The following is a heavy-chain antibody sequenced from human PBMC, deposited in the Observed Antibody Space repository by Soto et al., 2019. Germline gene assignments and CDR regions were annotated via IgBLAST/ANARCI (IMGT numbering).Heavy chain of an antibody. D-gene: IGHD2-2*01. CDR1: GGTFSSYS. V-gene: IGHV1-69*04. CDR2: IIPILGIA. J-gene: IGHJ4*02. CDR3: AREAPPAPSFYY. Sequence: SVKVSRKASGGTFSSYSISWVRQAPGQGLEWMGRIIPILGIANYAQKFQGRVTITADKSTSTAYMELSSLRSEDTAVYYCAREAPPAPSFYYWGQGTLVTVSS.